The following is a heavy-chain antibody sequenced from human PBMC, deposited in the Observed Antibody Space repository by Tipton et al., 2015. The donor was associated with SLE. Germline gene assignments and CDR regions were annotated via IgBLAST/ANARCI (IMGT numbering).Heavy chain of an antibody. CDR1: GFTFSTYG. Sequence: SLRLSCAASGFTFSTYGMHWVRQAPGKGLEWVAVISYDGSKKYYADSVKGRFTISRDNSKNMLNLQMNSLRAEDTAVYFCAKCSSSCYYFDYWGQGTLVTVSS. J-gene: IGHJ4*02. CDR2: ISYDGSKK. D-gene: IGHD6-13*01. CDR3: AKCSSSCYYFDY. V-gene: IGHV3-30*18.